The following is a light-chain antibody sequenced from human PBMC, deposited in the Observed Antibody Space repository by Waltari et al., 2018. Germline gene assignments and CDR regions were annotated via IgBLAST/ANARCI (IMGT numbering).Light chain of an antibody. CDR3: QNHERLPAT. CDR1: HNSGTY. CDR2: AAS. V-gene: IGKV3-20*01. Sequence: LTQSPGTLSLSPGERATLSCRASHNSGTYLVWYQQKPGQPPRLLMYAASRRATGVPDRFSGSGSGTDFSLTISRLEPEDFAVYYCQNHERLPATFGQGTRVEIK. J-gene: IGKJ1*01.